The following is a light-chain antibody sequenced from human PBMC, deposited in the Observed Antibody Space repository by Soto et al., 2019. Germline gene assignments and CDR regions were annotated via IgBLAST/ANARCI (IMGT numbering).Light chain of an antibody. CDR2: GAS. CDR3: QQHNNWPPWT. Sequence: EIVMTQSPATLSVSPGERATLSCRASQSVSSNLAWYQQKPGQAPRLLMYGASTRATGIPDRFSGSGFGIEFSLTISSLQSEDFAVYYCQQHNNWPPWTFGQGTKVEIK. J-gene: IGKJ1*01. CDR1: QSVSSN. V-gene: IGKV3-15*01.